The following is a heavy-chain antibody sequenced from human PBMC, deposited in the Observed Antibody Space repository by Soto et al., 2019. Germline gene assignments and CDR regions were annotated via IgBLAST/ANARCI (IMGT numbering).Heavy chain of an antibody. J-gene: IGHJ4*02. V-gene: IGHV4-30-4*01. CDR2: ISYSGSA. Sequence: PSETLSLTCTVSGGSISSGNYYWSWIRQPPGKGLEWIGFISYSGSAYYNPSLKSRVTISVETSKNQFSLNLSVVTAADTAAYYCATVGAAETGVYYFEDWGQESLV. CDR1: GGSISSGNYY. CDR3: ATVGAAETGVYYFED. D-gene: IGHD1-26*01.